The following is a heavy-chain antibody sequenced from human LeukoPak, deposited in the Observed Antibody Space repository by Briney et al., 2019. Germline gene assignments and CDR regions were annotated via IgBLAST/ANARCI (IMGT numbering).Heavy chain of an antibody. D-gene: IGHD3-22*01. CDR3: AGEPYYYDSSGYSQPDAFDI. Sequence: SETLSLTCYVSGGSISSGGYYWSWIRQHPGKGLEWIGYIYYSGSTYYNPSLKSRVTISVDTSKNQFSLKLSSVTAADTAVYYCAGEPYYYDSSGYSQPDAFDIWGQGTMVTVSS. CDR1: GGSISSGGYY. V-gene: IGHV4-31*03. J-gene: IGHJ3*02. CDR2: IYYSGST.